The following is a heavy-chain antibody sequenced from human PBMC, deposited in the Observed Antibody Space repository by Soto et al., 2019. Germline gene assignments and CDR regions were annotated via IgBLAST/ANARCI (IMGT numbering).Heavy chain of an antibody. CDR2: ISRDGSKT. CDR1: GFTFNSYG. V-gene: IGHV3-30*18. Sequence: QVQLVESGGGVVQPGRSLRLSCAASGFTFNSYGIHWVRQAPGKGLEWVAVISRDGSKTNYVDSVKGRFTISRDNSKDTVYMQMNRVTAEDTAVYYCAKDTYYYSLSGYYVFDPWGQGTLVTVSS. D-gene: IGHD3-3*01. CDR3: AKDTYYYSLSGYYVFDP. J-gene: IGHJ5*02.